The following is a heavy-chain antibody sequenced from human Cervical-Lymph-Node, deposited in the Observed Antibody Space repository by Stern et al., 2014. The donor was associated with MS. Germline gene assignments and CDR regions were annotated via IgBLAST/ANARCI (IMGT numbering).Heavy chain of an antibody. Sequence: QVQLVESGGALVKAGGSLRLSCTGSGFNFSDYYMRWIRQTPEKGLERISYLSSRVSSIDYADSVKGRFTISRDNTKNSLYLEMNSRRVEDTAVYYCAGGTGGWYNIWHHWGQGTLVTVSS. J-gene: IGHJ5*02. V-gene: IGHV3-11*01. CDR1: GFNFSDYY. CDR2: LSSRVSSI. CDR3: AGGTGGWYNIWHH. D-gene: IGHD6-19*01.